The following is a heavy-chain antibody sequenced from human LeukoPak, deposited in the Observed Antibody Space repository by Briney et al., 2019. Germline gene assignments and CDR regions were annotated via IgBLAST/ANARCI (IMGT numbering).Heavy chain of an antibody. D-gene: IGHD2-2*01. Sequence: PGGSLRLSCAASGFTFSSYSMNWVRQAPGKGLEWVSSISSSSGYIYYADSLKGRFTISRDSAKNSLYLQMNNLRAEDTAVYYCARDRGYCSSTSCYNFDYWGQGTLVTVSS. J-gene: IGHJ4*02. CDR2: ISSSSGYI. CDR1: GFTFSSYS. V-gene: IGHV3-21*01. CDR3: ARDRGYCSSTSCYNFDY.